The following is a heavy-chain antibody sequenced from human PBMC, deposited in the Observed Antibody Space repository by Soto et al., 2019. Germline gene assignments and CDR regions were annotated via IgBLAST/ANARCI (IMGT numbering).Heavy chain of an antibody. CDR2: IYWNDDR. V-gene: IGHV2-5*01. D-gene: IGHD3-10*01. CDR1: GFSFSTSGVG. CDR3: VSGSFPNWFDP. J-gene: IGHJ5*02. Sequence: QITLKESGPTLVKPTQTLTLTCTFSGFSFSTSGVGVGWIRQPPGKALEWLALIYWNDDRRYSPSLKSRLTITKDTSKNQVFLTMTNMDPVDTATYYCVSGSFPNWFDPWGHGTLVTVSS.